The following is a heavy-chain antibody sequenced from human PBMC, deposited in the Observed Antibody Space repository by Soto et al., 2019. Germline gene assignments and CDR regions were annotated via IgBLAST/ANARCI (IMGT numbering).Heavy chain of an antibody. CDR1: GFTFSSYA. J-gene: IGHJ4*02. CDR2: ISGSGGST. D-gene: IGHD4-17*01. Sequence: QRLPCAASGFTFSSYAMSWVRQAPGKGLEWVSAISGSGGSTYYADPVKCRFTISRDNSKNTLYLQMSSLRAEDTAVYYCAKDPMCRGYGEKYYSDYGGQGNRVSVSS. V-gene: IGHV3-23*01. CDR3: AKDPMCRGYGEKYYSDY.